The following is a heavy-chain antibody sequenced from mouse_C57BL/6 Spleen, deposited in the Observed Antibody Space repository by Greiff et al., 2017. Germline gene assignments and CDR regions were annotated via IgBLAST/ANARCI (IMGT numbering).Heavy chain of an antibody. D-gene: IGHD2-2*01. Sequence: EVKLQESGPGLVKPSQSLSLTCSVTGYSITSGYYWNWIRQFPGNKLEWMGYISYDGSNNYNPSLKNRISITRDTSKNQFFLKLNSVTTEDTATYYCATTMVTKGFDYWGQGTTLTVSS. CDR2: ISYDGSN. CDR3: ATTMVTKGFDY. CDR1: GYSITSGYY. V-gene: IGHV3-6*01. J-gene: IGHJ2*01.